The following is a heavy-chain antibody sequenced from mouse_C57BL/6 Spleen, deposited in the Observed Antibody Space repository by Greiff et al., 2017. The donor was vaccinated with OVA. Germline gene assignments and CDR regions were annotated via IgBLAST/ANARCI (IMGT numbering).Heavy chain of an antibody. CDR2: IYPGDGDT. Sequence: VKLMESGAELVKPGASVKISCKASGYAFSSYWMNWVKQRPGKGLEWIGQIYPGDGDTNYNGKFKGKATLTADKSSSTAYMQLSSLTSEDSAVYFCARSTGKGAWFAYWGQGTLVTVSA. D-gene: IGHD4-1*01. J-gene: IGHJ3*01. V-gene: IGHV1-80*01. CDR3: ARSTGKGAWFAY. CDR1: GYAFSSYW.